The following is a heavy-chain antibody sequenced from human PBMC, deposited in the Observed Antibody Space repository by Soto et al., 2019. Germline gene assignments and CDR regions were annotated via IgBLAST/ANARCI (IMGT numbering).Heavy chain of an antibody. CDR1: GVSISSSY. CDR2: IYNSGST. J-gene: IGHJ6*03. D-gene: IGHD2-15*01. Sequence: QVQLQESGPGLVKPSETLSLTCTVSGVSISSSYWSWIRQPPGKGLEWIGYIYNSGSTNYNPSLKSRVTISVDTSKNQVSLGLSAVTAADTAMYDCARYRAFCSGRSCYSPTDYYYYMDVWGKGTTVTVS. V-gene: IGHV4-59*01. CDR3: ARYRAFCSGRSCYSPTDYYYYMDV.